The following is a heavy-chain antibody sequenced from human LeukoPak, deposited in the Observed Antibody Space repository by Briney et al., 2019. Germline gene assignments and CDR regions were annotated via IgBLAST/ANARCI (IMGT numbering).Heavy chain of an antibody. CDR3: AKSGAIVAARNYFDY. D-gene: IGHD5-12*01. CDR1: GFTFSSYG. CDR2: ISYDGSNK. Sequence: GGSLRLACAVSGFTFSSYGMHWGRQAPGKGLEWVAVISYDGSNKYYADSVKGRFTISRDNSKNTRYLQMNSLRAEDTAVYYCAKSGAIVAARNYFDYWGQGTLVTVSS. J-gene: IGHJ4*02. V-gene: IGHV3-30*18.